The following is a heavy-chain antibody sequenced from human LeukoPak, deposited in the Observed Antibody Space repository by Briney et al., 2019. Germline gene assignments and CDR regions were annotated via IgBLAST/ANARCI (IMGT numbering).Heavy chain of an antibody. D-gene: IGHD1-1*01. V-gene: IGHV3-48*03. CDR2: ISSSGSTI. CDR3: VTRTGTFYYFDY. CDR1: GFTFSSYE. Sequence: PGGSLRLSCAASGFTFSSYEMNWVRQAPGKGLEWVSYISSSGSTIYYADSVKGRFTISRDNAKNSLYLQMNSLRAEDTAVYYCVTRTGTFYYFDYWGQGTLVTVSS. J-gene: IGHJ4*02.